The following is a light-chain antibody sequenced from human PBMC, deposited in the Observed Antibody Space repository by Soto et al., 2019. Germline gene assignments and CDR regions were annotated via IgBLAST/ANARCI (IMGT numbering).Light chain of an antibody. CDR1: SSDVGGYNY. V-gene: IGLV2-8*01. J-gene: IGLJ2*01. Sequence: QSALTQPPSASGSPGQSVTISCTGTSSDVGGYNYVSWYQQHPGKAPKLMIYEVSKRPSGVPDRFSGSKSGNTASLTVSGLQAEDEADYYCSSHTSSNTHVVFGGGTKLTVL. CDR2: EVS. CDR3: SSHTSSNTHVV.